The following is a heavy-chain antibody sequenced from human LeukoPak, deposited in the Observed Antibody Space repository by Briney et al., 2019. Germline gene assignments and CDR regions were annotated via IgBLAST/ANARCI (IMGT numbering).Heavy chain of an antibody. Sequence: GGSLRLSCAACGFTFSSYSMNWVRQAPGKGLEWVSSISSSSSYIYYADSVKGRFTISRDNAKNSLYLQMNSLRAEDTAVYYCASSEYSSGWGPNWGQGTLVTVSS. J-gene: IGHJ4*02. CDR1: GFTFSSYS. D-gene: IGHD6-19*01. V-gene: IGHV3-21*01. CDR3: ASSEYSSGWGPN. CDR2: ISSSSSYI.